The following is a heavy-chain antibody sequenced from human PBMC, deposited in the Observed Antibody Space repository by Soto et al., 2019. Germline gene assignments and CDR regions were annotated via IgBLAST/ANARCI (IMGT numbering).Heavy chain of an antibody. J-gene: IGHJ6*02. Sequence: ASVKVSCKASGYTFISHGISWVRQAPGQGLEWMGWISGKNGNTSYAQKFQGRVTLTTDTSTSTAYLELRSLRSDDTAVYYCARVSSSIVVVPDYGMDVWGQGTTVTVSS. CDR3: ARVSSSIVVVPDYGMDV. CDR2: ISGKNGNT. D-gene: IGHD2-2*01. V-gene: IGHV1-18*04. CDR1: GYTFISHG.